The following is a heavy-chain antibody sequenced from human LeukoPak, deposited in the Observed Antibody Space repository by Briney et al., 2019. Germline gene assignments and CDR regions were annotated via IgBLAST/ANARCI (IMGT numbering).Heavy chain of an antibody. J-gene: IGHJ3*02. D-gene: IGHD3-22*01. CDR2: IYYSGST. CDR1: GGSISNYY. Sequence: SETLSLTCTVSGGSISNYYWSWIRQPPGKGLEWIGSIYYSGSTYYNPSLKSRVTISVDTSKNQFSLKLSSVTAADTAVYYCAREWYYDSSGYYYLDAFDIWGQGTMVTVSS. V-gene: IGHV4-39*07. CDR3: AREWYYDSSGYYYLDAFDI.